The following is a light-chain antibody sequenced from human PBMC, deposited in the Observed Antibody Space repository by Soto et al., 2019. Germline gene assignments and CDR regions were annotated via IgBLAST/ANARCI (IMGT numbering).Light chain of an antibody. CDR1: QSVRSSY. CDR3: QKYGTPPLI. V-gene: IGKV3-20*01. J-gene: IGKJ4*01. Sequence: EIVLTQSPVTLSLSPGERATISCMACQSVRSSYLPWYKQNPGQAPWPPIYGASSRAAGFPDRFIGSGSETAFTLPTGGWEPENFPVYNCQKYGTPPLILGEGTKVDIK. CDR2: GAS.